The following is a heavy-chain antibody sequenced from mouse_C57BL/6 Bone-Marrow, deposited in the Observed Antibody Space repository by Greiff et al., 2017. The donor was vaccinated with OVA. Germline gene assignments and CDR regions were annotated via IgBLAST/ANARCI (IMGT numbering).Heavy chain of an antibody. CDR1: GFTFSDYY. Sequence: EVKVVESGGGLVQPGGSLKLSCAASGFTFSDYYMYWVRQTPEKRLEWVAYISNGGGSTYYPDTVKGRFTISRDNAKNTLYLQMSRLKSEDTAMYYCARHTFYYYAMDYWGQGTSVTVSS. J-gene: IGHJ4*01. CDR3: ARHTFYYYAMDY. CDR2: ISNGGGST. V-gene: IGHV5-12*01.